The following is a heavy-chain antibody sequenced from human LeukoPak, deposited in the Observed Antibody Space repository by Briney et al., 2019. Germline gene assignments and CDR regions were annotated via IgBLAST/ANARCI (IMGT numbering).Heavy chain of an antibody. D-gene: IGHD3-10*01. CDR3: ARGAGGSGRYYNARFDP. CDR1: GGSISCYY. V-gene: IGHV4-59*01. CDR2: IYYSGST. J-gene: IGHJ5*02. Sequence: SETLSLTCTVSGGSISCYYWSWIRQPPGKGLEWIGYIYYSGSTNYNPSLKSRVTISVDTSKNQLSLKLSSVTAAGTAVYCCARGAGGSGRYYNARFDPWGQGTLVTVSS.